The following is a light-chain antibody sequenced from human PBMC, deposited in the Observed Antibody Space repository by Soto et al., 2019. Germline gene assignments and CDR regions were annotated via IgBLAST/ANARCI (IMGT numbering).Light chain of an antibody. Sequence: QSALTQPASVSASPGQSITISCTGTTSDVGGYNSVSWYQQHPGKAPKLIIYDVTNRPSGVSNRFSGSKSGNTASLTISGLQSEDEADYYCGSYTGTSTLGLFGGGTKLTVL. CDR3: GSYTGTSTLGL. J-gene: IGLJ2*01. CDR1: TSDVGGYNS. CDR2: DVT. V-gene: IGLV2-14*03.